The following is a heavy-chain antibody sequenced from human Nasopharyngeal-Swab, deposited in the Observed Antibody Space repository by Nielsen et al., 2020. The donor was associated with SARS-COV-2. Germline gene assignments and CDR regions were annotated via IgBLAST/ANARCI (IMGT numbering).Heavy chain of an antibody. V-gene: IGHV3-48*02. D-gene: IGHD3-9*01. Sequence: GESLKISCAASGFSFNTYGLNWVRQAPGKGLEWISYISDDNTIFYADSVKGRFTISRDNAKNSLYLHMNSLRDEDTALYYCARDSELLTNYYGLDYWGKGTLVTVSS. CDR3: ARDSELLTNYYGLDY. CDR1: GFSFNTYG. J-gene: IGHJ4*02. CDR2: ISDDNTI.